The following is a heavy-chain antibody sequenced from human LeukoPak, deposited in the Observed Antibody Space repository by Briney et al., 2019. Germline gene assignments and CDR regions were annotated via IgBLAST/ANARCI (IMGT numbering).Heavy chain of an antibody. D-gene: IGHD6-13*01. CDR2: ISYDGSNK. J-gene: IGHJ4*02. V-gene: IGHV3-30*03. CDR1: GFTFSNYG. Sequence: GGSLRLSCAASGFTFSNYGMHWVRQAPGKGLEWVAVISYDGSNKYYADSVKGRFTISRDNSKNTLYLQMNSLRAEDTAVYYCARDQFAAAGMVDYWGQGTLVTVSS. CDR3: ARDQFAAAGMVDY.